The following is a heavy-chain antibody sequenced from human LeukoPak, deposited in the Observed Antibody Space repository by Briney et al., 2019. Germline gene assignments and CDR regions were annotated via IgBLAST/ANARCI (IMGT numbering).Heavy chain of an antibody. V-gene: IGHV3-7*03. Sequence: GGSLRLSCAASGFTFSSYWMSWVRQAPGKGLEWVANIKQDGSEKYYVDSVKGRFTISRDNAKNSLYLQMNSLKTEDTAVYYCTTYGFYYFDYWSQGTLVTVSS. CDR3: TTYGFYYFDY. J-gene: IGHJ4*02. CDR2: IKQDGSEK. D-gene: IGHD3-10*01. CDR1: GFTFSSYW.